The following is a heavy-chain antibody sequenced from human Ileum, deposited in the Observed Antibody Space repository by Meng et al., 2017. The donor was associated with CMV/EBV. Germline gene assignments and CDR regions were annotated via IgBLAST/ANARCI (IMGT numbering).Heavy chain of an antibody. CDR1: YTFTSYD. CDR2: MNPNSGNT. CDR3: ARGKVMAPGGRRSNWFDP. V-gene: IGHV1-8*01. J-gene: IGHJ5*02. D-gene: IGHD2-15*01. Sequence: YTFTSYDINWVRKATGQGLEWMGWMNPNSGNTGYAQKFQGRVTMTRNTSISTAYMELSSLTSEDTAVYYCARGKVMAPGGRRSNWFDPWGQGTLVTVSS.